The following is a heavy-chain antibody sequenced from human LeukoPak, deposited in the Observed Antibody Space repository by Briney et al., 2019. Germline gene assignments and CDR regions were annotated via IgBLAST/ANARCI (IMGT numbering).Heavy chain of an antibody. J-gene: IGHJ6*02. CDR2: MYVSGTT. D-gene: IGHD3-22*01. CDR3: ARENYYDSGGYSEGMDV. CDR1: GGSISDHY. Sequence: SETLSLTCTVSGGSISDHYLSWIRQPAGKGLEWIGRMYVSGTTNYNPSLRSRVSMSMDTSKNQFSLRLRSVTAADTAIYYCARENYYDSGGYSEGMDVWGQGTTVTVS. V-gene: IGHV4-4*07.